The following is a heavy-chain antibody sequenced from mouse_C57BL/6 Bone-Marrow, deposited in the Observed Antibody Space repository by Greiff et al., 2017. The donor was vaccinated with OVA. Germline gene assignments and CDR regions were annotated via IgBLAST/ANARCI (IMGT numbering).Heavy chain of an antibody. V-gene: IGHV1-54*01. Sequence: VHLVESGAELVRPGTSVKVSCKASGYAFTNYLIEWVKQRPGQGLEWIGVINPGSGGTNYNEKFKGKATLTADKSSSTAYMQLSSLTSEDSAVYFCARWGYYGLYYAMDYWGQGTSVTVSS. D-gene: IGHD1-1*01. CDR2: INPGSGGT. CDR3: ARWGYYGLYYAMDY. CDR1: GYAFTNYL. J-gene: IGHJ4*01.